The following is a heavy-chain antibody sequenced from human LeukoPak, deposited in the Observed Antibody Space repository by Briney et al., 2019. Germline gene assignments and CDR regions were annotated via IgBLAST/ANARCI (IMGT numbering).Heavy chain of an antibody. V-gene: IGHV4-34*01. CDR1: GGSFSGDY. J-gene: IGHJ3*02. CDR2: INRSGRA. D-gene: IGHD6-19*01. CDR3: ARHSEQWLDAFDI. Sequence: PSETLSLTCAVYGGSFSGDYWSWIRQPPGKGLEWIGDINRSGRAVYNTSLKSRVIISADTSKNQFSLKLSSVTAADTAVYYCARHSEQWLDAFDIWGQGTMVTVSS.